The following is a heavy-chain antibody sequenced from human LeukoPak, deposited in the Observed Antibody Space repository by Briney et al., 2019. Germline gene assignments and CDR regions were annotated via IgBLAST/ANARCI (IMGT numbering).Heavy chain of an antibody. Sequence: SETLSLTCTVSGGSISSSSYYWSCIRQPAGKGLEWIGRIYTSGSTNYNPSLKSIATISVDTSKNQFSLKLSSVTAADTAVYYCARDQTIFGVVIAFDYWGQGTLVTVSS. D-gene: IGHD3-3*01. CDR1: GGSISSSSYY. J-gene: IGHJ4*02. V-gene: IGHV4-61*02. CDR3: ARDQTIFGVVIAFDY. CDR2: IYTSGST.